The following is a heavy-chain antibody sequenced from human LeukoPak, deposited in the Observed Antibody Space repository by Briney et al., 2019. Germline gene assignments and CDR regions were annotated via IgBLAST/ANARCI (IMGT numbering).Heavy chain of an antibody. J-gene: IGHJ5*02. D-gene: IGHD6-13*01. V-gene: IGHV4-39*01. CDR3: ARHVGIAAAGTGWFDP. CDR2: IYYSGST. Sequence: SETLSLTCTVSGGSISSSSYYWGCIRQPPGKGLEWIGSIYYSGSTYYNPSLKSRVTISVDTSKNQFSLKLSSVTAADTAVYYCARHVGIAAAGTGWFDPWGQGTLVTVSS. CDR1: GGSISSSSYY.